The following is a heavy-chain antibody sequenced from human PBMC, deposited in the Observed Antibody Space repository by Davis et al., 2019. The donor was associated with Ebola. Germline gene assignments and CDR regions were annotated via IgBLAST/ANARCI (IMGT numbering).Heavy chain of an antibody. CDR1: GYTFTSYG. V-gene: IGHV1-18*01. D-gene: IGHD2-2*01. CDR3: ARGGYCSSTSCYYPDYYYYGMDV. CDR2: ISAYNGNT. J-gene: IGHJ6*02. Sequence: ASVKASCKASGYTFTSYGISWVRQAPGQGLEWMGWISAYNGNTNYAQKLQGRVTMTTDTSTSTAYMELRSLRSDDTAVYYCARGGYCSSTSCYYPDYYYYGMDVWGQGTTVTVSS.